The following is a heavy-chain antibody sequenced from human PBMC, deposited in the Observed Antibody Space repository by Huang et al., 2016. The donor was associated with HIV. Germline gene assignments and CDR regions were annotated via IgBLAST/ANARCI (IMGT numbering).Heavy chain of an antibody. CDR2: IYYSGNT. V-gene: IGHV4-39*01. J-gene: IGHJ6*02. CDR1: GGSISSSSYY. CDR3: ARHGRVAGHYYNNMDV. D-gene: IGHD6-19*01. Sequence: LQLQESGPGLVKSSETLSLICTVPGGSISSSSYYWGWIRQPPGQGPEWIGSIYYSGNTYYNPPLKSRVTISVDTSKNQFSLKVNSVTAADTAVYYCARHGRVAGHYYNNMDVWGRGTTVTVSS.